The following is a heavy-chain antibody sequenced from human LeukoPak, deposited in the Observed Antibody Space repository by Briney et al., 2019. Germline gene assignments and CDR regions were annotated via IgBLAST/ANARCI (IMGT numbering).Heavy chain of an antibody. CDR2: INPDRRDT. D-gene: IGHD2-21*02. V-gene: IGHV3-7*01. CDR1: GFTFNRCW. CDR3: TSWGDTTAEYFQR. J-gene: IGHJ1*01. Sequence: PGGSLRLSCVVSGFTFNRCWMNWVREAPGKGLEWVAHINPDRRDTYNVDSVKGRFTISRDNAKNSMYLQMDRMRVEDTAVYYCTSWGDTTAEYFQRWGQGTLVTVSS.